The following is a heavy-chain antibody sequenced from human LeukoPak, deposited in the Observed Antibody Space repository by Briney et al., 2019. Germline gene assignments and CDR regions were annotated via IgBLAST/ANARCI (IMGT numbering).Heavy chain of an antibody. Sequence: PSETLSLTCTVSGGSISSYYWSWIRQPPGKGLEWIGYIYYSGSTNYNPSLKSRVTISVDTSKNQFSLKLSSVTAADTAVYYCARAGPRDCTNGVCYMDVWGKGTTVTVSS. CDR1: GGSISSYY. CDR2: IYYSGST. CDR3: ARAGPRDCTNGVCYMDV. V-gene: IGHV4-59*01. J-gene: IGHJ6*04. D-gene: IGHD2-8*01.